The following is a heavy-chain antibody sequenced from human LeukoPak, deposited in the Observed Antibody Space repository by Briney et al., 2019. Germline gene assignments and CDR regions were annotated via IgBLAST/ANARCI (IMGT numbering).Heavy chain of an antibody. D-gene: IGHD3-22*01. CDR2: INSDGSST. CDR1: GFTFSSYW. J-gene: IGHJ4*02. V-gene: IGHV3-74*01. Sequence: PGGCLRLSCAASGFTFSSYWLHWVRQAPGKGLVWVSRINSDGSSTNYADSVKGRFTISRDNAKNRLYLQMNSLRAEDTAVYYCAGESGYYYDSSGHNDYWGQGTLVTVSS. CDR3: AGESGYYYDSSGHNDY.